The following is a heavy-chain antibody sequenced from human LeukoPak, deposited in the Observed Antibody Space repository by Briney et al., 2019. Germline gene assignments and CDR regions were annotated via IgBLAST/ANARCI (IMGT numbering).Heavy chain of an antibody. J-gene: IGHJ6*03. D-gene: IGHD2-2*01. V-gene: IGHV3-48*01. CDR1: GFTFSTYS. CDR3: ARSGGVVVPAEGPQGHYYYSYYMDV. Sequence: GGSLRLSCAASGFTFSTYSMNWVRQAPGKGLEWVSYISSSSSTMYYADSVKGRFTISRDNAKSSLYLQMNSLRAEDTAVYYCARSGGVVVPAEGPQGHYYYSYYMDVWGKGTTVTVSS. CDR2: ISSSSSTM.